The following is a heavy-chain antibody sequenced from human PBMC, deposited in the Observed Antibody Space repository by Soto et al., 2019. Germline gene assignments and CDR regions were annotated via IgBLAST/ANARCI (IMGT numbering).Heavy chain of an antibody. CDR3: ARDWAAAGDYYYYGMDV. Sequence: ASVKVSCKASGYTFTSYYMHWVRQAPGQGLEWMGIINPSGGSTSYAQKFQGRVTMTRDTSTSTVYMELSSLRSEDTAVYYCARDWAAAGDYYYYGMDVWGQETTVTVSS. V-gene: IGHV1-46*01. D-gene: IGHD6-13*01. CDR2: INPSGGST. CDR1: GYTFTSYY. J-gene: IGHJ6*02.